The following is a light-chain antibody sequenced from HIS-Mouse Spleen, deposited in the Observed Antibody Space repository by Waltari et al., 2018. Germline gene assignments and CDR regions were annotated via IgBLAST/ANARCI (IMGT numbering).Light chain of an antibody. J-gene: IGLJ2*01. V-gene: IGLV3-1*01. CDR1: KLGDKY. CDR2: QGS. CDR3: QAWDSSTVV. Sequence: SYELTQPPSVSVSPGQTASITCSGAKLGDKYACWYQPKPGQSPVLVIYQGSKRPSGIPERFSGSNSGNTATLTISGTQAMDEADYYCQAWDSSTVVFGGGTKLTVL.